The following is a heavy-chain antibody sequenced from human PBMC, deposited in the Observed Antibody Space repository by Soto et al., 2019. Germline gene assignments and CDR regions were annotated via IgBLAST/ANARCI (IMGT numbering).Heavy chain of an antibody. D-gene: IGHD2-15*01. Sequence: EVQLLESGGGLVQPGGSLRLSCAASGFTFSSYAMSWVRQAPGKGLEWVSAISGSGGSTYYADSVKGRFTISRDNSKNTLYLQRNSLRAEDTAVYYCAKVRSGRKGRGMDVWGQGTTVTVSS. CDR2: ISGSGGST. CDR3: AKVRSGRKGRGMDV. V-gene: IGHV3-23*01. J-gene: IGHJ6*02. CDR1: GFTFSSYA.